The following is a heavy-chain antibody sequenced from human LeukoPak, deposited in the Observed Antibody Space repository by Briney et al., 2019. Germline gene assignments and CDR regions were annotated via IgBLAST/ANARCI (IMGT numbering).Heavy chain of an antibody. CDR2: IDPSDSYT. Sequence: GESLRISFKGSGYRFTTYWITWVRQMPGKGLEWMGKIDPSDSYTNYKPSFQGHVSISADKSITTAYLQWSSLEASDTAIYYCARHGGAGSYDHFDFWGQGTLVTVSS. CDR1: GYRFTTYW. J-gene: IGHJ4*02. V-gene: IGHV5-10-1*01. D-gene: IGHD3-10*01. CDR3: ARHGGAGSYDHFDF.